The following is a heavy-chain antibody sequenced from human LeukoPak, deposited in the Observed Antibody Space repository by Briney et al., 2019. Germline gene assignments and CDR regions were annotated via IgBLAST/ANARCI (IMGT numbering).Heavy chain of an antibody. J-gene: IGHJ4*02. Sequence: ASVKVSCKASGYTFTGYYMHWVRQAPGQGLEWMGWINPNSGGTNYAQKFQGRVTMTRDTSISTAYMELSRLRSDDTAVYYCARGSGNNCYPCYFEYWGQGALVTVSS. CDR1: GYTFTGYY. CDR2: INPNSGGT. D-gene: IGHD2-15*01. V-gene: IGHV1-2*02. CDR3: ARGSGNNCYPCYFEY.